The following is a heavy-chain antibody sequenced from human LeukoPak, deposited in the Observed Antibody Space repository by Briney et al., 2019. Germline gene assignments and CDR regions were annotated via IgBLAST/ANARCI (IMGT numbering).Heavy chain of an antibody. CDR3: AKLRAYCGGDCYSLSKDY. CDR1: GFTFSSYA. V-gene: IGHV3-23*01. J-gene: IGHJ4*02. D-gene: IGHD2-21*02. Sequence: GGSLRLSCAASGFTFSSYAMSWVRQAPGKGLEWVSAISGSGGSTYYADSVKGRFTISRDNSKNTLYLQMNSLRAEDTAVYYCAKLRAYCGGDCYSLSKDYWGQGTLVTVSS. CDR2: ISGSGGST.